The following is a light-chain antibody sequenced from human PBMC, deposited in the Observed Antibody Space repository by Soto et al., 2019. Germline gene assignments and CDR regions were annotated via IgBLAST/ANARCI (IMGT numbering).Light chain of an antibody. CDR2: EGS. J-gene: IGLJ2*01. Sequence: QSALTQPASVSGSPGQSITISCTGTSSDVGSYNLVSWYQQHPGKAPKLMIYEGSKRPSGVSNRFSGSKSGNTASLTISGRQAEEEAEYDCCSYAGSSTLFGGGTKVTVL. CDR3: CSYAGSSTL. CDR1: SSDVGSYNL. V-gene: IGLV2-23*01.